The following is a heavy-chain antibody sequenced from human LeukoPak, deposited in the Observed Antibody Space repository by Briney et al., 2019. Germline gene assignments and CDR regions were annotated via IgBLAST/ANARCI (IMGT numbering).Heavy chain of an antibody. D-gene: IGHD6-19*01. CDR1: GFTFSSYA. CDR2: ISGSGGST. Sequence: PGGSLRLSCAASGFTFSSYAMSWVRQAPGKGLEWVSAISGSGGSTYYADSVKGRFTISSDTSKNTVDVQMTSLRAEDTAIYYCTRNRVADTTEFAYWGQGTLVSVSS. J-gene: IGHJ4*02. V-gene: IGHV3-23*01. CDR3: TRNRVADTTEFAY.